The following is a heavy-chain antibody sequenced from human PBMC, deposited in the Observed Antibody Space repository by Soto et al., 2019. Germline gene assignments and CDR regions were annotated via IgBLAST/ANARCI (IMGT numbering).Heavy chain of an antibody. D-gene: IGHD3-16*02. CDR2: IIPIFGTA. CDR1: GGTFSSYA. CDR3: ARGGAYDYVWGSYRFPY. J-gene: IGHJ4*02. V-gene: IGHV1-69*12. Sequence: QVQLVQSGAEVKKPGSSVKVSCKASGGTFSSYAISWVRQAPGQGLEWMGGIIPIFGTANYAQKFQGRVTITADESPSTAYMELSSLRSDDTAVYYCARGGAYDYVWGSYRFPYWGQGTLVTVSS.